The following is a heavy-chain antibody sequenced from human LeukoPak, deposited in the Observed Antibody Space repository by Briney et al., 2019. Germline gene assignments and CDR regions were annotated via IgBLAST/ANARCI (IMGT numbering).Heavy chain of an antibody. J-gene: IGHJ5*02. CDR2: INPNSGGT. V-gene: IGHV1-2*02. Sequence: ASVKVSFKASGYTFTGYYMHWVRQAPGQGLEWVGWINPNSGGTNYAQKFRGRVTMTRDTSISTDYMELSSLRSEDTAVYYCARDNSVGDIAWWFDPWGQGTLVTVSS. D-gene: IGHD3-10*01. CDR3: ARDNSVGDIAWWFDP. CDR1: GYTFTGYY.